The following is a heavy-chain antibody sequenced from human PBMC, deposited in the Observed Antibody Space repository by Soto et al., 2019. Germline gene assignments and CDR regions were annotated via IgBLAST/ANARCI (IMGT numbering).Heavy chain of an antibody. CDR2: IYYSGST. CDR1: GGSISSGGYY. CDR3: AGQVTYDYVWGSYRYIDDYYYGMDV. Sequence: QVQLQESGPGLVKPSQTLSLTCTVSGGSISSGGYYWSWIRQHPGKGLEWIGYIYYSGSTYYNPSLKSRVTISVDTSKNQFSLKLSSVTAADTAVYYCAGQVTYDYVWGSYRYIDDYYYGMDVWGQGTTVTVSS. J-gene: IGHJ6*02. D-gene: IGHD3-16*02. V-gene: IGHV4-31*03.